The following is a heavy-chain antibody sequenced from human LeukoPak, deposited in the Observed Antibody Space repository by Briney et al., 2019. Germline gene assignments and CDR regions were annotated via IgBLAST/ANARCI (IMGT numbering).Heavy chain of an antibody. CDR2: IYYSGST. CDR1: GGSISSGDYY. Sequence: SQTLSLTCTVSGGSISSGDYYWSWIRQPPGKGLEWIGSIYYSGSTDYNPSLKSRVTISVGTSKNLFSLKLSSVTAADTAVYYCARADGSGSYYNWFDPWGQGTLVTVSS. J-gene: IGHJ5*02. CDR3: ARADGSGSYYNWFDP. D-gene: IGHD3-10*01. V-gene: IGHV4-30-4*01.